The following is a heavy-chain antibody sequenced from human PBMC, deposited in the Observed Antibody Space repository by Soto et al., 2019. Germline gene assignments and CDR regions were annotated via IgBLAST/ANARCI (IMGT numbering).Heavy chain of an antibody. CDR1: GFTIGTNY. CDR2: IYGGGST. CDR3: VRGGWTEWFDP. V-gene: IGHV3-53*01. Sequence: GRALRLSWSASGFTIGTNYMSWGRQAPGKGLEWVSVIYGGGSTYYAESVRGRFTMSRDNSKNTVSLQMNSLTGADTAVYFCVRGGWTEWFDPSGQGTLVTV. D-gene: IGHD2-15*01. J-gene: IGHJ5*02.